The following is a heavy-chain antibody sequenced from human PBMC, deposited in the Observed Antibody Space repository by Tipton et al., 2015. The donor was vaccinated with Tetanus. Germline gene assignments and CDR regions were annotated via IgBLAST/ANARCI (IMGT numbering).Heavy chain of an antibody. CDR2: IYYSGTT. V-gene: IGHV4-4*01. Sequence: TLSLTCDVSGGPVSSSNWWSWVRQAPGKGLEWIGEIYYSGTTNYNPSLKSRVTISTDKSKNQVSLRRNSVTAADTAEYFCARTPDYYCGMDVWGQGTTVTVSS. CDR3: ARTPDYYCGMDV. J-gene: IGHJ6*02. CDR1: GGPVSSSNW.